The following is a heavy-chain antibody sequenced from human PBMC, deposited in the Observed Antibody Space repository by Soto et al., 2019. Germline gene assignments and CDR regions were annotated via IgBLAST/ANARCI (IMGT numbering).Heavy chain of an antibody. V-gene: IGHV1-8*01. J-gene: IGHJ6*02. CDR3: ARKLIVVVVAATPNGMDV. D-gene: IGHD2-15*01. CDR1: GYTFTSYD. Sequence: QVQLVQSGAEVKKPGASVKVSCKASGYTFTSYDINWVRQATGQGLEWMGWMNPNSGNAGYAQKFQGRVTMTRNTSIRTAYMELSSLRSEDTAVYYCARKLIVVVVAATPNGMDVWGQGTTVTVSS. CDR2: MNPNSGNA.